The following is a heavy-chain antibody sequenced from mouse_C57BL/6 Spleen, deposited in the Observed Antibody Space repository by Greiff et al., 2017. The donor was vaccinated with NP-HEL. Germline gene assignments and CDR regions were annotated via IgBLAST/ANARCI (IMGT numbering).Heavy chain of an antibody. D-gene: IGHD3-3*01. V-gene: IGHV6-3*01. J-gene: IGHJ3*01. CDR3: TRGDVWFAY. CDR1: GFTFSNYW. CDR2: IRLKSDNYAT. Sequence: EVKLMESGGGLVQPGGSMKLSCVASGFTFSNYWMNWVRQSPEKGLEWVAQIRLKSDNYATHYAESVKGRFTISRDDSKSSVYLQMNNLRAEDTGIYYCTRGDVWFAYWGQGTLVTVSA.